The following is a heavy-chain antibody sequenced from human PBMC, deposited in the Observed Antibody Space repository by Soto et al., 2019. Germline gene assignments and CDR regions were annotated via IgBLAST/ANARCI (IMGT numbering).Heavy chain of an antibody. Sequence: SGPTLVNPTQTLTLTCTFSGFSLSTSGVGVGWIRQPPGKALEWLALIYWDDDKRYSPSLKSRLTITKDTSKNQVVLTMTNMDPVDTATYYCAHRRAERIAAADYERFDYWGQGTLVTVS. CDR2: IYWDDDK. CDR3: AHRRAERIAAADYERFDY. J-gene: IGHJ4*02. V-gene: IGHV2-5*02. CDR1: GFSLSTSGVG. D-gene: IGHD6-13*01.